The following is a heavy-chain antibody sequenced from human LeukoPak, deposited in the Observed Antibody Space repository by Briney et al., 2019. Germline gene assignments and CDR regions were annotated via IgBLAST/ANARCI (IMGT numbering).Heavy chain of an antibody. CDR3: ARGRSSGRYRTSRYFDY. D-gene: IGHD6-19*01. CDR2: IKQDGSEK. CDR1: GFTSSSYW. J-gene: IGHJ4*02. Sequence: PGGSLRLSCAASGFTSSSYWMSWVRQAPGKGLEWVANIKQDGSEKYYVDSVKGRFTISRDNAKNSLYLQMNSLRAEDTAVYYCARGRSSGRYRTSRYFDYWGQGTLVTVSS. V-gene: IGHV3-7*04.